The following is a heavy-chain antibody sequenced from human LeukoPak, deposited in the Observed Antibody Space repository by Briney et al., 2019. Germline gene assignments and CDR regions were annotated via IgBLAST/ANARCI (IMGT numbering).Heavy chain of an antibody. D-gene: IGHD4-11*01. CDR2: SGGDGGST. Sequence: GGSLRLSCVASGFTFSRYDMSGVRQAPGRGREWVSASGGDGGSTYADSVRGRFTISRDNSKNTLYLQMTSLKAEDTATYYCARGSVQYDYWGQGTLVTVSS. CDR1: GFTFSRYD. CDR3: ARGSVQYDY. J-gene: IGHJ4*02. V-gene: IGHV3-23*01.